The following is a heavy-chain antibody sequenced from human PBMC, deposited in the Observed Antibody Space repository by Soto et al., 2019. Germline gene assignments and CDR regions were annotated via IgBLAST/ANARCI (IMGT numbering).Heavy chain of an antibody. V-gene: IGHV3-48*02. D-gene: IGHD3-10*01. CDR3: ASTITMVRGVIQDAFDI. Sequence: GGSLRLSCAASGFTFSSYSMNWVRQAPGKGLEWVSYISSSSSTIYYADSVKGRFTISRDNAKNSLYLQMNSLRDEDTAVYYCASTITMVRGVIQDAFDIWGQGTMVTVSS. J-gene: IGHJ3*02. CDR2: ISSSSSTI. CDR1: GFTFSSYS.